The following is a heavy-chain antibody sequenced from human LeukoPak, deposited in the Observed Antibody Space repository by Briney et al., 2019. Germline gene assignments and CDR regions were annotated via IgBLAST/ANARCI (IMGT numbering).Heavy chain of an antibody. CDR2: MNPNSGNT. J-gene: IGHJ5*02. Sequence: EASVKVSCKASGYTFTSYDINWVRQATGQGLEGMGWMNPNSGNTGYAQKFQGRVTMTRNTSISTAYMELSSLRSEDTAVYYCARAPSAIRANWFDPWGQGTLVTASS. CDR1: GYTFTSYD. V-gene: IGHV1-8*01. D-gene: IGHD2-21*01. CDR3: ARAPSAIRANWFDP.